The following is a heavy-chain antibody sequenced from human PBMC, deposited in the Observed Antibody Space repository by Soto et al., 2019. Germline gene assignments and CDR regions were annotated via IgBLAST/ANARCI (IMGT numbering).Heavy chain of an antibody. D-gene: IGHD5-18*01. CDR1: GFNFSTYY. V-gene: IGHV1-8*01. J-gene: IGHJ4*02. Sequence: QVQLVQSGAEVKKPGASVKVSCQTSGFNFSTYYFNWVRQAAGQGPEWMGWLNPRNGQTGYVQKFRGIVTMSSDTSIAAVYMELRRLTSADTAIYFCARETDTSMVDYWGQGTLVTVSS. CDR2: LNPRNGQT. CDR3: ARETDTSMVDY.